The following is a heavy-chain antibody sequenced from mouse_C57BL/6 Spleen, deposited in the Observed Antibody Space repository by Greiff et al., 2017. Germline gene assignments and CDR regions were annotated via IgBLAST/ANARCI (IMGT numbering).Heavy chain of an antibody. J-gene: IGHJ2*01. Sequence: EVMLVESEGGLVQPGSSMKLSCTASGFTFSDYYMAWVRQVPEKGLEWVANINYDGSSTYYLDSLKSRFIISRDNAKNILYLQMSSLKSEDTATYYCARENYGSSYVGGFDYWGQGTTLTVSS. CDR3: ARENYGSSYVGGFDY. D-gene: IGHD1-1*01. CDR1: GFTFSDYY. CDR2: INYDGSST. V-gene: IGHV5-16*01.